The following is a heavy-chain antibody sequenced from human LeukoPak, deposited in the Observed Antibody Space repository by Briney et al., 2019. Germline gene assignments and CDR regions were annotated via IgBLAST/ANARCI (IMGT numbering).Heavy chain of an antibody. Sequence: PSETLSLTCSVSGGSVSSGSYYWGWIRQPPGKGLEWIGSIYYSGSTYYNPSLKSRVTISVDTSKNQFSLKLSSVTAADTAVYYCARLYGDYVANDYWGQGTLVTVSS. J-gene: IGHJ4*02. CDR3: ARLYGDYVANDY. CDR2: IYYSGST. D-gene: IGHD4-17*01. V-gene: IGHV4-39*01. CDR1: GGSVSSGSYY.